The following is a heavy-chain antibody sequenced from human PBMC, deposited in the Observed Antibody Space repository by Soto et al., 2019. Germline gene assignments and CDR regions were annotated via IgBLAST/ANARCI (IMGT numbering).Heavy chain of an antibody. CDR3: ARLEYDFGGLGY. CDR2: IYYSGST. Sequence: SETLSLTCTVSGGSISSSSYYWGWIRQPPGKGLEWIGSIYYSGSTYYNPSLKSRVTISVDTSKNQFSLKLSSVTAADTAVYYCARLEYDFGGLGYWGQGTLVTVSS. D-gene: IGHD3-3*01. V-gene: IGHV4-39*01. J-gene: IGHJ4*02. CDR1: GGSISSSSYY.